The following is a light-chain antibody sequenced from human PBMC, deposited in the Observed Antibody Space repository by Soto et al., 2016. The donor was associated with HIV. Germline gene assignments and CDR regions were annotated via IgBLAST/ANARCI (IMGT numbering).Light chain of an antibody. Sequence: DIQMTQSPSSLSGSIGDRVSITCRASQDIYNYLAWYQQKPGKVPRLLISAAMNLESGVPSRFRGSGSGTEFTLTITSLQPEDIATYYCQQYYSTPWTFGQGTKVEIK. CDR1: QDIYNY. J-gene: IGKJ1*01. V-gene: IGKV1-27*01. CDR2: AAM. CDR3: QQYYSTPWT.